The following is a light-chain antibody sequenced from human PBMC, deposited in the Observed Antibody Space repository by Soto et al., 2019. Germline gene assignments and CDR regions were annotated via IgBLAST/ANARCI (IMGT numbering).Light chain of an antibody. J-gene: IGKJ2*02. CDR2: VSS. CDR3: QQYGTSPWT. Sequence: EVVLTQSPGTLSLSPGERATLSCRTSQSVSSSHLAWYQQKPGQAPRLLIYVSSSRASGIPDRFSGSGSGTDFTLTISRLEPEDSAVYYCQQYGTSPWTFGQGTKLEIK. CDR1: QSVSSSH. V-gene: IGKV3-20*01.